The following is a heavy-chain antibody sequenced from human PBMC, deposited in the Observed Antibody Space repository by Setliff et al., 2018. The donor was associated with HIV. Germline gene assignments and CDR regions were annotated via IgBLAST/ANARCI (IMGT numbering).Heavy chain of an antibody. CDR3: ARDKLEETAESLWGPMKNDAFDI. Sequence: ASVKVSCKASGYTFTDFYIHWVRQAPGQGLEWMGWINPNSGGTNYAQKFQGRVTMTRDTSISTAYLDLSRLRSDDTAVYYCARDKLEETAESLWGPMKNDAFDIWGPGTLVTVSS. J-gene: IGHJ3*02. V-gene: IGHV1-2*02. D-gene: IGHD2-21*01. CDR2: INPNSGGT. CDR1: GYTFTDFY.